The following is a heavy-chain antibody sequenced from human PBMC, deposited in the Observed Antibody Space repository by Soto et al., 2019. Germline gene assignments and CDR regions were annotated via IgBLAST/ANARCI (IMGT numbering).Heavy chain of an antibody. D-gene: IGHD6-6*01. CDR1: GFTFSSYW. CDR2: IKQDGSEK. J-gene: IGHJ6*02. V-gene: IGHV3-7*01. CDR3: APSALIAARPFYYYGMDV. Sequence: EVQLVESGGGLVQPGGSLRLSCAASGFTFSSYWMSWVRQAPGKGLEWVANIKQDGSEKYYVDSVKGRCTISRDNAKNSQYLQMNSLRAEDTAVYYCAPSALIAARPFYYYGMDVWGQGSTVTVSS.